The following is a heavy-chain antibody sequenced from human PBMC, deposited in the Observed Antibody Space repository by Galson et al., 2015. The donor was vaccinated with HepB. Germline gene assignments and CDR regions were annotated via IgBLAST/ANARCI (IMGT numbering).Heavy chain of an antibody. D-gene: IGHD6-13*01. CDR3: ARALFRTPTAAGMVSGAY. V-gene: IGHV1-18*04. Sequence: SVKVSCKASGYTFTSYGFSWVRQAPGQRLEWMGWISAYNGHTNYTQKLQGRVTMTTDTSTSTAYMELRSLRSDDTAVYYCARALFRTPTAAGMVSGAYWGQGTLVTVSS. J-gene: IGHJ4*02. CDR2: ISAYNGHT. CDR1: GYTFTSYG.